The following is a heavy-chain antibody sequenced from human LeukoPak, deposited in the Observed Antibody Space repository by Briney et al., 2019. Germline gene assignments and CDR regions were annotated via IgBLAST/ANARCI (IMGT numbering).Heavy chain of an antibody. CDR3: ARGGYSSSWYSSYYYYGMDV. CDR1: GGSISSGDYY. Sequence: SETLSLTCTVSGGSISSGDYYWSWIRQPPGKGLEWIGCIYYSGSTYYNPSLKSRVTISVDTSKNQFSLKLSSVTAADTAVYYCARGGYSSSWYSSYYYYGMDVWGQGTTVTVSS. CDR2: IYYSGST. J-gene: IGHJ6*02. V-gene: IGHV4-30-4*01. D-gene: IGHD6-13*01.